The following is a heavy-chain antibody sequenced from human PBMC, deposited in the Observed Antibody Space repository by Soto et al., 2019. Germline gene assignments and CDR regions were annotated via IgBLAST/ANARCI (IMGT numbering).Heavy chain of an antibody. CDR1: GDTFNFYT. J-gene: IGHJ4*02. V-gene: IGHV1-69*02. Sequence: QVQLVHSGAEVKKPGSPVRVSCTASGDTFNFYTISWVRQVPGQGPEWMGRIIPMLGMSNYAPKFQGRVTIMADKSTSTVYMNLSGLTSEDTAVYYCATNYGSGSTHFDYWGQGTLVTVSS. CDR2: IIPMLGMS. D-gene: IGHD3-10*01. CDR3: ATNYGSGSTHFDY.